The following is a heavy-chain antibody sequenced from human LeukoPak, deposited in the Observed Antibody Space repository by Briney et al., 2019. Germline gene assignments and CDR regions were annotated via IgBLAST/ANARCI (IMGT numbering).Heavy chain of an antibody. J-gene: IGHJ4*02. V-gene: IGHV1-46*01. CDR3: AREGYSYGYDY. Sequence: ASVKVSCKASGYTFTSYYMHWVRQAPGQGLEWMGIINPSGGSTSYAQKFKGRVTMTRDTSTSTVYMELSSLRSEDTAVYYCAREGYSYGYDYWGQGTLVTVSS. CDR2: INPSGGST. CDR1: GYTFTSYY. D-gene: IGHD5-18*01.